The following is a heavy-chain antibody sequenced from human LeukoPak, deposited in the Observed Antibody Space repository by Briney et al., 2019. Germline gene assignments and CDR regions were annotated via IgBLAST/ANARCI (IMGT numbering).Heavy chain of an antibody. CDR1: GFXXXXYE. V-gene: IGHV3-21*06. Sequence: XXXSGFXXXXYEMNWVRQAPGKGLEWVSSTTSSSSYIYYADSVKGRFTISRDNAKNSLYLQMNSLTDEDTAVYYXXXXXXXXXXXADVYYYYMDVWGKGTTVTVSS. J-gene: IGHJ6*03. CDR2: TTSSSSYI. CDR3: XXXXXXXXXXADVYYYYMDV.